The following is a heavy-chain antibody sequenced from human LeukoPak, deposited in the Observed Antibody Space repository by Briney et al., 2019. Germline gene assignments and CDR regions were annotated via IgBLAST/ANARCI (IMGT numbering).Heavy chain of an antibody. D-gene: IGHD2-15*01. CDR2: ISYDGSNK. J-gene: IGHJ4*02. CDR3: ARNRPTLSIVVVVADY. Sequence: GGSLRLSCAASGFTFSSYAMHWVRQAPGKGLEWVAVISYDGSNKYYADSVKGRFIISRDNSKNTLYPQMNSLRAEDTAVYYCARNRPTLSIVVVVADYWGQGTLVTVSS. V-gene: IGHV3-30*04. CDR1: GFTFSSYA.